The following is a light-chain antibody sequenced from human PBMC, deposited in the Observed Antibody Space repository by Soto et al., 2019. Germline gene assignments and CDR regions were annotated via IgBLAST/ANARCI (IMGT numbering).Light chain of an antibody. CDR1: QSVSSN. Sequence: EIVMTQYSAPLSLSPRGRATLSCRASQSVSSNLAWYQQKPGQAPRLLIYGASTRSTGIPARFSGSGSGTEFTLTISSLQSEDFAVYYCQQYNNWLGTFGQGTKVDIK. J-gene: IGKJ1*01. CDR2: GAS. CDR3: QQYNNWLGT. V-gene: IGKV3-15*01.